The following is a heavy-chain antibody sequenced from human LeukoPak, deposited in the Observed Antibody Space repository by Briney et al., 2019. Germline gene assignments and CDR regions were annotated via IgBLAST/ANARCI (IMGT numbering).Heavy chain of an antibody. CDR2: IYTGNSDT. J-gene: IGHJ4*02. V-gene: IGHV5-51*01. CDR1: GYNIASYW. CDR3: GRQTAMGRSGDY. Sequence: GASLKISGEGSGYNIASYWTGCRRQMAGKVLEWMGIIYTGNSDTRYSPSFQGQVTISADKSISTVYLQWWSLKASDTARYFWGRQTAMGRSGDYWGQGTLVTVSS. D-gene: IGHD5-18*01.